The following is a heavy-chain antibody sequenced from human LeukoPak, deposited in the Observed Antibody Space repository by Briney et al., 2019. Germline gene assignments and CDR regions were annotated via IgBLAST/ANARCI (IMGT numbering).Heavy chain of an antibody. CDR3: AKDIHGELLGLFDY. Sequence: GGSLRLSCAASGFTFDDYAMHCVREARGRAVEGVSGISWSRGRIRYAHSVKGRLPISRDNAKNSLYLQMNSLRAEDTALYYCAKDIHGELLGLFDYWGQGTLVTVSS. J-gene: IGHJ4*02. CDR2: ISWSRGRI. CDR1: GFTFDDYA. V-gene: IGHV3-9*01. D-gene: IGHD1-26*01.